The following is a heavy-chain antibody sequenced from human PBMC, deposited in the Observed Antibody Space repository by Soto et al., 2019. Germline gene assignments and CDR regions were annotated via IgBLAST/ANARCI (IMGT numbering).Heavy chain of an antibody. J-gene: IGHJ4*02. CDR2: ISAYNGKT. CDR3: ARDGAYSSALFDY. Sequence: QVQLVQSGTEVKNPGASVKVSCKTSGYTFSSLGFSWVRQAPGKGLEWMGWISAYNGKTNYEQKFQDRGIMTTDTTTSTAYMEVRSLTPDDTAMYYCARDGAYSSALFDYWGQGTMVTVSS. CDR1: GYTFSSLG. D-gene: IGHD3-22*01. V-gene: IGHV1-18*01.